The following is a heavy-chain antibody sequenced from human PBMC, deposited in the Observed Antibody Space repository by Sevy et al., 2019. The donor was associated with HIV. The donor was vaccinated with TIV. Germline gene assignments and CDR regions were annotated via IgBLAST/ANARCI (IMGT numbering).Heavy chain of an antibody. Sequence: GGSLRFSCAASGFTFSSYAMHWVRQAPGKGLEWVAVISYDGSNKYYADSVKGRFTISRDNSKNTLYLQMNSLRAEDTAVYYCAREEVLLWFGELPPWYFDYWGQGTLVTVSS. CDR2: ISYDGSNK. D-gene: IGHD3-10*01. CDR3: AREEVLLWFGELPPWYFDY. CDR1: GFTFSSYA. V-gene: IGHV3-30-3*01. J-gene: IGHJ4*02.